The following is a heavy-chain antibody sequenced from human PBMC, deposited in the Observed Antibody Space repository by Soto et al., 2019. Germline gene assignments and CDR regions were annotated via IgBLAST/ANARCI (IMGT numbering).Heavy chain of an antibody. Sequence: GGSLRLSCAASGFTFSSYAMHWVRQAPGKGLEYVSAISSNGGSTYYANSVKGRFTISRDNSKNTLYLQMGSLRAEDTAVYYCAKDFADYPSFDSWGQGTLVTVSS. D-gene: IGHD4-17*01. J-gene: IGHJ4*02. V-gene: IGHV3-64*01. CDR1: GFTFSSYA. CDR2: ISSNGGST. CDR3: AKDFADYPSFDS.